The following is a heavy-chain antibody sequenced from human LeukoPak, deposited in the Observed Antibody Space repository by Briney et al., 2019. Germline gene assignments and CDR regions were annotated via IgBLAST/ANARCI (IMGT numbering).Heavy chain of an antibody. J-gene: IGHJ4*02. CDR1: GFTFSTYW. CDR2: ISSDGSIT. D-gene: IGHD3-16*01. CDR3: AKEYGGRVMDY. V-gene: IGHV3-74*01. Sequence: PGGSLRLSCAASGFTFSTYWMHWVRQAPGKGLVWVSRISSDGSITSYADSVKGRFTISRDNSNNTLYLQMNSLRAEDTAVYYCAKEYGGRVMDYWGQGTLVTVSS.